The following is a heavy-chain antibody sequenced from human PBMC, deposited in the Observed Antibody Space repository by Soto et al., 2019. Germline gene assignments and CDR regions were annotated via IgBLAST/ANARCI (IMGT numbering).Heavy chain of an antibody. CDR3: TRKRDGYNLLFDY. CDR1: GFTFGDYA. V-gene: IGHV3-49*04. J-gene: IGHJ4*02. Sequence: GGSLRLSCTASGFTFGDYAMSWVRQAPGKGLEWVSFIRSKAYGGTTEYAASVKGRFTISRDDSKSIAYLQMNSLKTEDTAVYYCTRKRDGYNLLFDYWGQGTLVTVSS. CDR2: IRSKAYGGTT. D-gene: IGHD5-12*01.